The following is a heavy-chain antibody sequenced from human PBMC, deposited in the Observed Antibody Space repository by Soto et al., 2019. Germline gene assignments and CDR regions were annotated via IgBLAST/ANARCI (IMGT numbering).Heavy chain of an antibody. D-gene: IGHD6-13*01. J-gene: IGHJ4*02. CDR2: FNPGAGSA. CDR3: ASVIASSWYSARFEY. CDR1: GYTFTSYY. Sequence: QVQLVQSGAEVKKPGASVNVSCKASGYTFTSYYVHWVRQAPGQGLERMGVFNPGAGSASYAEEFQGRVTMTNDTSTSTVYMDLSSLRSEDTAVHYCASVIASSWYSARFEYWGQGTLVNVSS. V-gene: IGHV1-46*01.